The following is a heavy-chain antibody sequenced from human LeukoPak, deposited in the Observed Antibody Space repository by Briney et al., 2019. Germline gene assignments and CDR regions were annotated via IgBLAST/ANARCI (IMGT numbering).Heavy chain of an antibody. CDR3: ATQLVLSYYYYMDV. CDR1: GGSISSGGYY. J-gene: IGHJ6*03. Sequence: PSETLSLTCTVSGGSISSGGYYWSWIRQPPGKGLEWIGYIYHSGSTYYNPSLKSRVTISVDRSKNQFSLKLSSVTAADTAVYYCATQLVLSYYYYMDVWGKGTTVTVSS. CDR2: IYHSGST. V-gene: IGHV4-30-2*01. D-gene: IGHD6-6*01.